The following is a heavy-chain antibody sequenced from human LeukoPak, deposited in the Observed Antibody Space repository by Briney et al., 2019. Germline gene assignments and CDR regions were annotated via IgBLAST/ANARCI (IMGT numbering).Heavy chain of an antibody. Sequence: SQTLSLTCAISGDSVSSNSAAWNWIRQSPSRGLEWLGRTCYRSKWYDDYAVSARSRISIDPDTSKNLVSLQLSSVTPEDTAVYYCARDQYGDIDYWGQGTLVTVSS. CDR1: GDSVSSNSAA. D-gene: IGHD7-27*01. J-gene: IGHJ4*02. CDR2: TCYRSKWYD. CDR3: ARDQYGDIDY. V-gene: IGHV6-1*01.